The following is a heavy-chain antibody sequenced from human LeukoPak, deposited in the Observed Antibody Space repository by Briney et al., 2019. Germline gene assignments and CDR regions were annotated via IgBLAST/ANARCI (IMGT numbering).Heavy chain of an antibody. V-gene: IGHV3-9*01. Sequence: GGSLRLSCAASGFTFDDYAMHWVRQAPGKGLEWVSGISWNSGSIGYADSVKGRFTISRDNAKNSLYLQMNSLRAEDTALYYCAKDRYSSSWYYFDYWGQGTLVTVSS. CDR2: ISWNSGSI. J-gene: IGHJ4*02. CDR3: AKDRYSSSWYYFDY. CDR1: GFTFDDYA. D-gene: IGHD6-13*01.